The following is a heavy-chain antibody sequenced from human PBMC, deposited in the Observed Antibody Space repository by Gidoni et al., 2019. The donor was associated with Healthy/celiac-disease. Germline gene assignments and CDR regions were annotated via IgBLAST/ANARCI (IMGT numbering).Heavy chain of an antibody. V-gene: IGHV3-30*18. D-gene: IGHD4-17*01. CDR1: GFTFSSYG. CDR2: ISYDGSNK. Sequence: QVQLVESGGGVVQPGRSLRLSCAASGFTFSSYGMHWVRQAPGKGLEWVAVISYDGSNKYYADSVKGRFTISRDNSKNTLYLQMNSLRAEDTAVYYCAKITTVTTPDFDYWGQGTLVTVSS. J-gene: IGHJ4*02. CDR3: AKITTVTTPDFDY.